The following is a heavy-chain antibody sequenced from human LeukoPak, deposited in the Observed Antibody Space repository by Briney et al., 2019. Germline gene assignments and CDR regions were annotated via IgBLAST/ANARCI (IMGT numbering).Heavy chain of an antibody. CDR3: ARRGEGYYGSGSYYSSVFFDY. V-gene: IGHV4-39*01. D-gene: IGHD3-10*01. Sequence: SETLSLTCTVSGGSISSSSYYWGWIRQPPGKGLEWIGSIYYSGSTYYNPSLKSRVTISVDTSKNQFSLKLSSVTAADTAVYYCARRGEGYYGSGSYYSSVFFDYWGQGTLVTVSS. J-gene: IGHJ4*02. CDR2: IYYSGST. CDR1: GGSISSSSYY.